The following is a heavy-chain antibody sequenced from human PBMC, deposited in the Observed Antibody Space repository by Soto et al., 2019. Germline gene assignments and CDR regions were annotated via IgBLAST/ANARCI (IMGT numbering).Heavy chain of an antibody. V-gene: IGHV3-7*01. D-gene: IGHD2-2*01. CDR2: IKHDGGEK. Sequence: EVQLVESGGGLVQPGGSLRLSCAASGFTFSSYWMRWVRQAPGKGLEWVANIKHDGGEKSYEDSVKGRFTISRDNGKNYLYLQIIRLSAEAADEYSGAGDYQEVDYWGQGTLVTVSS. CDR3: AGDYQEVDY. CDR1: GFTFSSYW. J-gene: IGHJ4*02.